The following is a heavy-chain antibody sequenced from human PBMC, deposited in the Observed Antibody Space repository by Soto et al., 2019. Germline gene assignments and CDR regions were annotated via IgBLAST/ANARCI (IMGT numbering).Heavy chain of an antibody. CDR1: GFSLSTRAVG. J-gene: IGHJ3*02. Sequence: QITLKESGPTLVKPTQTLTLTCTFSGFSLSTRAVGVGWIRQPPGKALEWLALIYWDDDKRYSPSLKSRLTITKDTSKNQLVLTMTNMDPVDTATYYCAHLAYSGGDCYSFAFDIWGQGTMVTVSS. CDR3: AHLAYSGGDCYSFAFDI. CDR2: IYWDDDK. V-gene: IGHV2-5*02. D-gene: IGHD2-21*02.